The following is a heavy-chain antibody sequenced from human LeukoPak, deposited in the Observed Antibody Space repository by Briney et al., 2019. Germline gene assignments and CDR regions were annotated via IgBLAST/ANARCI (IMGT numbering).Heavy chain of an antibody. J-gene: IGHJ5*02. Sequence: SETLSLTCAVSGGSIGNSNWWSWVRQPPGKGLEWIGEIYHSGSTNYNPSLKSRVTISVDKSKNQFSLKLSSVTAADTAVYYCARTNIVVVPAASNWFDPWGQGTLVTVSS. V-gene: IGHV4-4*02. D-gene: IGHD2-2*01. CDR3: ARTNIVVVPAASNWFDP. CDR2: IYHSGST. CDR1: GGSIGNSNW.